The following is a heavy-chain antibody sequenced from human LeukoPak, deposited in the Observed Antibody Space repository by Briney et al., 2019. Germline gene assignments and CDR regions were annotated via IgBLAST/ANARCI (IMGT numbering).Heavy chain of an antibody. J-gene: IGHJ4*02. CDR3: ARVTVTTTSDYLDY. CDR1: GFTVSSNY. V-gene: IGHV3-53*01. CDR2: IYSGGST. D-gene: IGHD4-17*01. Sequence: PGGSLRLSCAASGFTVSSNYMSWVRQAPGKGLEWVSVIYSGGSTYYADSVKGRFTISRDNSKNTLYFQMNSLRAEDTAVYYCARVTVTTTSDYLDYWGQGTLVTASS.